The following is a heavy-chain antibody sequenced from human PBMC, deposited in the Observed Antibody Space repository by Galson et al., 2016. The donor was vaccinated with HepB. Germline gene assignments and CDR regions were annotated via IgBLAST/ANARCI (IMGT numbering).Heavy chain of an antibody. J-gene: IGHJ4*02. V-gene: IGHV4-59*01. CDR3: ARGVEAKGYYYDY. Sequence: SETLSLTCTVSGGSISTYYWTWIRQSPGKGLEWIGYIYYTGHTNYNSSLGSRVTISVDTSKNQFSLNSSSETAADTAVYYCARGVEAKGYYYDYWGQGTLVIVSS. CDR1: GGSISTYY. CDR2: IYYTGHT. D-gene: IGHD2-15*01.